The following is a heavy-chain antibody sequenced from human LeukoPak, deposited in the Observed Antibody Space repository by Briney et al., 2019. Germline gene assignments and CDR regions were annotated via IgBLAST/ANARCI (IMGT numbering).Heavy chain of an antibody. Sequence: SETLSLTCAVYGGSFSGYYWSWIRQPPGKGLEWIGYIYYSGSTNYNPSLKSRVTISVDTSKNQFSLKLSSVTAADTAVYYCARHSGSYYDFDYWGQGTLVTVSS. J-gene: IGHJ4*02. CDR1: GGSFSGYY. D-gene: IGHD1-26*01. V-gene: IGHV4-59*08. CDR3: ARHSGSYYDFDY. CDR2: IYYSGST.